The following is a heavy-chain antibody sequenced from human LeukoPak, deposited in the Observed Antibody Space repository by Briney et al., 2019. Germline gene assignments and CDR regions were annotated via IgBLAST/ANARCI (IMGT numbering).Heavy chain of an antibody. D-gene: IGHD5-18*01. V-gene: IGHV1-2*02. Sequence: ASVKVSCKASGYTFTGYYMHWVRQAPGQGLEWMGWINPNSGGTNYAQKFQGRVTMTRDTSISTVYMELSRLRSDDTAVYDCARGGGYSYGPEAFDILGQGTMVTVSS. CDR1: GYTFTGYY. CDR2: INPNSGGT. J-gene: IGHJ3*02. CDR3: ARGGGYSYGPEAFDI.